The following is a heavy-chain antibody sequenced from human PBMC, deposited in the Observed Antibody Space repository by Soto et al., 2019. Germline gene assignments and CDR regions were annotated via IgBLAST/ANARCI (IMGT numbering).Heavy chain of an antibody. CDR3: ARTVLGPDLLADSFVDYYYYMDV. CDR2: VYYTGST. Sequence: SDTCSVAGGSISNFYWSCIRKHPGKGLEWIGYVYYTGSTSYNPSLKRRVTFSADSSRGQFSLRLNSVTAADTAVYYCARTVLGPDLLADSFVDYYYYMDVWGQGTTVTVSS. D-gene: IGHD3-9*01. J-gene: IGHJ6*03. V-gene: IGHV4-59*08. CDR1: GGSISNFY.